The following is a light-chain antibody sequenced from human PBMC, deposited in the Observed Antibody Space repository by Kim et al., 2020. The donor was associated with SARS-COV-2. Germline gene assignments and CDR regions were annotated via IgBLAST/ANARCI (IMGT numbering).Light chain of an antibody. Sequence: QSALTQPASVSGSPGQSITISCTGTSSDVGGYSFVSWYQQHPGKAPKLMIYAVTKRPSGVSNRFSGSKSGHTASLTISGLQAEDEADYYCTSYTSSITWVFGGGTQLTVL. CDR3: TSYTSSITWV. V-gene: IGLV2-14*01. CDR1: SSDVGGYSF. J-gene: IGLJ3*02. CDR2: AVT.